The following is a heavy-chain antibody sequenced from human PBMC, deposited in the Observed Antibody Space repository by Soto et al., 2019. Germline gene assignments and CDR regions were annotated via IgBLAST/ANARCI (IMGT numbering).Heavy chain of an antibody. J-gene: IGHJ4*02. V-gene: IGHV3-30*18. D-gene: IGHD5-18*01. CDR2: ISYDGSNK. Sequence: QPGGSLRLSCAASGFTFSSYGMHWVRQAPGKGLEWVAVISYDGSNKYYADSVKGRFTISRDNSKNTLYLQMNSLRAEDTAVYYCAKDRGYSYGFFDYWGREPWSPSPQ. CDR3: AKDRGYSYGFFDY. CDR1: GFTFSSYG.